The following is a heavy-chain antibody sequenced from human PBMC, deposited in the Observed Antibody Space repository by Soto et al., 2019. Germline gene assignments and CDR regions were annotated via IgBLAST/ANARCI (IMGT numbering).Heavy chain of an antibody. CDR2: IGGSGANT. V-gene: IGHV3-23*01. J-gene: IGHJ6*03. CDR1: GLTFPSYA. D-gene: IGHD2-2*01. Sequence: LLESGGGLVQPGGSLRLSCAASGLTFPSYAMNWVRQAPGKGLEWVSAIGGSGANTYYADSVKGRFTISRDNSKNTVCLQMNSLRAEDTAVYYCAKGSSSTQYLNYYFYHMDVWGKGTTVSVSS. CDR3: AKGSSSTQYLNYYFYHMDV.